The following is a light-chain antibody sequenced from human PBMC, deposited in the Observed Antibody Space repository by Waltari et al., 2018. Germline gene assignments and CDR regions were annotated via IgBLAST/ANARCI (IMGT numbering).Light chain of an antibody. J-gene: IGKJ2*01. CDR1: QSVLYSSNNNNY. V-gene: IGKV4-1*01. CDR3: QQYFSAPYT. CDR2: WAS. Sequence: DIVMTQSPDSLAVSLVERATVPCRPTQSVLYSSNNNNYLTWYQQKPGQPPKLLIYWASTRESGVPDRFSGSGSGTDFTLTISSLQAEDVAVYYCQQYFSAPYTFGQGTKLEIK.